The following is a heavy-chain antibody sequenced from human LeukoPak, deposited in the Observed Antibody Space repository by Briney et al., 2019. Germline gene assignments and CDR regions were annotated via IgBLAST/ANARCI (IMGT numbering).Heavy chain of an antibody. J-gene: IGHJ6*02. V-gene: IGHV5-51*01. CDR2: IYPDDSDA. Sequence: GESLKISCKCSGYSFATRWVAWVRQMPGKGLEWMGIIYPDDSDARYSPSFQCQVTISADKSISTAYLQWSSLKASDTAMYFCARGAYGSGSYYNYYGMDVWGQGTTVTVSS. CDR1: GYSFATRW. CDR3: ARGAYGSGSYYNYYGMDV. D-gene: IGHD3-10*01.